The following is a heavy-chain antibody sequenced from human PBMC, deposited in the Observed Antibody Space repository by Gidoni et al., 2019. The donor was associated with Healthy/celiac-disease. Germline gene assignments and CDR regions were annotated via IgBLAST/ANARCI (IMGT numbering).Heavy chain of an antibody. V-gene: IGHV1-8*01. D-gene: IGHD3-10*01. CDR2: MNPNRGNT. CDR1: GYTFTSYD. Sequence: QVQLVQSGAEVKKPGASVQVSCTASGYTFTSYDLNWVRQATGQGLEWMGGMNPNRGNTGYAQKFQGRVTMTRNTSISTAYMELSSLRSEDTAVYYCARLTMVRGVIIRVSAYYYYGMDVWGQGTTVTVSS. J-gene: IGHJ6*02. CDR3: ARLTMVRGVIIRVSAYYYYGMDV.